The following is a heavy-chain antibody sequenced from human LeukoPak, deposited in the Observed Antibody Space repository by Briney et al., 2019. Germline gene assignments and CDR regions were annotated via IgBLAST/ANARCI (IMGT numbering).Heavy chain of an antibody. CDR3: ARTISSRDYYYMDV. J-gene: IGHJ6*03. CDR1: GFTFSSYD. D-gene: IGHD6-6*01. CDR2: IGTAGDT. Sequence: PGGSLRLSCAASGFTFSSYDMHWVRQATGKGLEWVSAIGTAGDTYYPGSVKGGFTISRENAKNSLYLQMNSLRAGDTAVYYCARTISSRDYYYMDVWGKGTTVTISS. V-gene: IGHV3-13*01.